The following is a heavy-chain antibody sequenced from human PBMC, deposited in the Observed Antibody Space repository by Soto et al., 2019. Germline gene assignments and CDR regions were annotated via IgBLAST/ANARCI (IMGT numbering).Heavy chain of an antibody. CDR3: ARVGGSSWWDYYYYGMDV. CDR1: GGSISSYY. CDR2: IYYSGST. J-gene: IGHJ6*02. V-gene: IGHV4-59*01. Sequence: PSETLSLTCTVSGGSISSYYWSWIRQPPGKGLEWIGYIYYSGSTNYNPSLKSRVTISVDTSKSQFSLKLSSVTAADTAVYYCARVGGSSWWDYYYYGMDVWGQGTTVTVSS. D-gene: IGHD6-13*01.